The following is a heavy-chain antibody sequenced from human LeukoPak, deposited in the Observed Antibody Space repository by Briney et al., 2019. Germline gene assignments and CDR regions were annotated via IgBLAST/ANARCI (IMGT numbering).Heavy chain of an antibody. CDR2: IYYSGST. D-gene: IGHD2-21*01. V-gene: IGHV4-30-4*08. CDR1: GGSISSGDYY. Sequence: PSQTLSLTCTVSGGSISSGDYYWSWIRQPPGKGLEWIGYIYYSGSTYYNPSLKSRVTISVDTSKNQFSLKLSSVTAADTAVYYCAREDCGGDCYAMLSENDAFDIWGQGTMVTVSS. CDR3: AREDCGGDCYAMLSENDAFDI. J-gene: IGHJ3*02.